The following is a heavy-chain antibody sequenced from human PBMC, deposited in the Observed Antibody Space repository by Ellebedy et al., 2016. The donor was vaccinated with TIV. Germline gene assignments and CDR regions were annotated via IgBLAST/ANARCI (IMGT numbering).Heavy chain of an antibody. V-gene: IGHV4-59*01. CDR3: ARGVIPGIAVAGTGAFDI. J-gene: IGHJ3*02. CDR2: IYNNGST. Sequence: SETLSLTXTVSGDSINTYYWTWIRQPPRKGLECIGFIYNNGSTDYNPSLKSRVTISLDTSKNQFSLKLSSVAAADTAVYYCARGVIPGIAVAGTGAFDIWGQGTMVTVSS. CDR1: GDSINTYY. D-gene: IGHD6-19*01.